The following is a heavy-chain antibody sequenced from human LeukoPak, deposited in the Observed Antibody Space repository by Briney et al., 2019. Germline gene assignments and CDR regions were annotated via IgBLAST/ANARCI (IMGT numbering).Heavy chain of an antibody. CDR1: GGSISSGSYY. CDR2: IYTSGST. V-gene: IGHV4-61*02. Sequence: PSETLSLTCTVSGGSISSGSYYWSWVRQPAGKGLEWIGRIYTSGSTNYNPSLKSRVTISVDTSKNQFSLKLSSVTAADTAVYYCARGGPFDCWGQGTLVTVSS. CDR3: ARGGPFDC. J-gene: IGHJ4*02. D-gene: IGHD3-10*01.